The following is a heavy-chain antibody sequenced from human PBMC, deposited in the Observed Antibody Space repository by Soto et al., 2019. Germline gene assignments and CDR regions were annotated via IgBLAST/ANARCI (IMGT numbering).Heavy chain of an antibody. D-gene: IGHD3-9*01. J-gene: IGHJ6*02. CDR1: GYTFTSYG. V-gene: IGHV1-18*01. Sequence: ASVKVSCKAYGYTFTSYGISWVRQAPGQGLEWMGWISAYNGNTNYAQKLQGRVTMTTDTSTSTAYMELRSLRSDDTAVYYCARDHDILTGYSLYYYYGMDVWGQGTTVTVSS. CDR3: ARDHDILTGYSLYYYYGMDV. CDR2: ISAYNGNT.